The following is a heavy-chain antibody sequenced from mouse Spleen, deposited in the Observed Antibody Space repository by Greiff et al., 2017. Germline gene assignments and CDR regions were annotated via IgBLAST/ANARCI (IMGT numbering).Heavy chain of an antibody. CDR3: ARKTGTGWFAY. CDR1: GYTFTSYW. J-gene: IGHJ3*01. CDR2: IDPSDSYT. D-gene: IGHD4-1*01. Sequence: VQLQQPGAELVMPGASVKLSCKASGYTFTSYWMHWVKQRPGQGLEWIGEIDPSDSYTNYNQKFKGKATLTVDKSSSTAYMQLSSLTSEDSAVYYCARKTGTGWFAYWGQGTPVTVSA. V-gene: IGHV1-69*01.